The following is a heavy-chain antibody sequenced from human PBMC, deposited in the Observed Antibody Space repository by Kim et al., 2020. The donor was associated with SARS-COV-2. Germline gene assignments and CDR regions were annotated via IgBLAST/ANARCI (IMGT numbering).Heavy chain of an antibody. CDR3: ARDGPYGAFDI. CDR1: GFTFSSYA. Sequence: GGSLRLSCAASGFTFSSYAMHWVRQAPGKGLEWVAVISYDGSNKYYADSVKGRFTISRDNSKNTLYLQMNSLRAEDTAVYYCARDGPYGAFDIWGQGTMV. CDR2: ISYDGSNK. J-gene: IGHJ3*02. V-gene: IGHV3-30-3*01. D-gene: IGHD4-17*01.